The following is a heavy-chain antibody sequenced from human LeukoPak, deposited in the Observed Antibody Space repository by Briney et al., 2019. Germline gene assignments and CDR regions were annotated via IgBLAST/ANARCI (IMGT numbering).Heavy chain of an antibody. V-gene: IGHV3-11*04. CDR2: ISSSGSTI. Sequence: GGSLRLSCAASGFTFSDYYMSWIRQAPGKGLEWVSYISSSGSTIYYADSVKGRFTISRDNTKNSLYLQMNSLRAEDTAVYYCAREGYSGYAPFDYWGQGTLVTVSS. J-gene: IGHJ4*02. CDR3: AREGYSGYAPFDY. D-gene: IGHD5-12*01. CDR1: GFTFSDYY.